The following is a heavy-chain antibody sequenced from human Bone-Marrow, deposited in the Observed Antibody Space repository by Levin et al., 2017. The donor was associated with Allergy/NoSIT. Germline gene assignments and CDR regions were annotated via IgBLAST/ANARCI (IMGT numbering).Heavy chain of an antibody. V-gene: IGHV4-59*01. CDR2: IYYSGST. D-gene: IGHD2-15*01. CDR1: GASFNSSF. J-gene: IGHJ6*04. Sequence: SETLSLTCTVSGASFNSSFWTWVRQPPGKRLEWIGYIYYSGSTNYSPSLRSRVTISLDTSKNQFSLKLTSVTPADTAVYYCVGDVGVKPAAGICNGMDVWGDGTTVTVSS. CDR3: VGDVGVKPAAGICNGMDV.